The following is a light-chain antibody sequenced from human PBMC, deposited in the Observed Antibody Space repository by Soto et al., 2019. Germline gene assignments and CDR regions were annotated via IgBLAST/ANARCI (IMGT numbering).Light chain of an antibody. CDR2: DAS. CDR3: QQRSSWPLT. V-gene: IGKV3-11*01. Sequence: EIVLTQSPATLSLSPGERVALSCRASQSVSSYLIWYQQKPGQAPRLLIYDASNRATGIPARFSGSGSGTDFTLTISSLEPEDFAVYYCQQRSSWPLTFGGGTKVEIK. J-gene: IGKJ4*01. CDR1: QSVSSY.